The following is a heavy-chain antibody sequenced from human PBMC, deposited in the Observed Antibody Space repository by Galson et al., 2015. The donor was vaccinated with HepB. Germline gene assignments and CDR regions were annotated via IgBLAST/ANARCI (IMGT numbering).Heavy chain of an antibody. J-gene: IGHJ5*02. CDR2: IRSKANNYAT. CDR3: TRRSTDDSSGYYVS. CDR1: GFTFSGSA. V-gene: IGHV3-73*01. D-gene: IGHD3-22*01. Sequence: SLRLSCAASGFTFSGSAVHWVRQASGKGLGWVGRIRSKANNYATAYGAPVKGRFTISRDDSKNTAYLQMNSLQTEDTAVYYCTRRSTDDSSGYYVSWGQGTVVTASS.